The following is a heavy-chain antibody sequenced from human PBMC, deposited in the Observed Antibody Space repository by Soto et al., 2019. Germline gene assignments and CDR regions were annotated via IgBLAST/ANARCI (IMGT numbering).Heavy chain of an antibody. CDR2: VSYDGRDK. J-gene: IGHJ4*02. V-gene: IGHV3-30*04. CDR1: GFTFSTYA. CDR3: ARESEAFDY. Sequence: QVQLVESGGGVVQPGRSLRLSCAASGFTFSTYAMHWVRQAPGKGLEWVAVVSYDGRDKYYADSVKGRFTISRDNSKNMLFLQMDSLRTEDTALYYCARESEAFDYWGQGTLVTVSS.